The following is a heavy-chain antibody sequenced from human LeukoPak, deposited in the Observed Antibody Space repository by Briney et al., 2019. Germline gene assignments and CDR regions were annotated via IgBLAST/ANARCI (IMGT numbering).Heavy chain of an antibody. J-gene: IGHJ4*02. D-gene: IGHD5-12*01. V-gene: IGHV4-59*01. CDR1: GGSISSYY. CDR3: AGGLRLEYLYDY. CDR2: IYYSGST. Sequence: SETLSLTCTVSGGSISSYYWSWIRQPPGKGLEWIGYIYYSGSTNYNPSLKSRVTISVDTSKNQFSLKLSSVTAADTAVYYCAGGLRLEYLYDYWGQGTLVTVSS.